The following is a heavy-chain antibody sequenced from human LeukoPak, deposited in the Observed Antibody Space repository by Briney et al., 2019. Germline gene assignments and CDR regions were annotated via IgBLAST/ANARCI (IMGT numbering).Heavy chain of an antibody. CDR2: IKSGSNT. CDR3: VNLPGGGQ. J-gene: IGHJ4*02. D-gene: IGHD7-27*01. Sequence: GGSLRLSRAASRLTVSSSHMTWIRQAPRKGLEWVSIIKSGSNTDYADSVKGRFAISRDNSKNTVYLQMNSLRIEDTAVYYCVNLPGGGQWGQGTLVTVSS. CDR1: RLTVSSSH. V-gene: IGHV3-66*02.